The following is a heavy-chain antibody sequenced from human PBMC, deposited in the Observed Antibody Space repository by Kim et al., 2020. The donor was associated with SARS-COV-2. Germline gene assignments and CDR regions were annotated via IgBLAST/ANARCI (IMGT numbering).Heavy chain of an antibody. D-gene: IGHD6-19*01. J-gene: IGHJ4*02. Sequence: SETLSLTCAVYGGSFSGYYWSWIRQPPGKGLEWIGEINHSGSTNYNPSLKSRVTISVDTSKNQFSLKLSSVTAADTAVYYCARAHSSGWYVDYWGQGTLVTVSS. CDR1: GGSFSGYY. V-gene: IGHV4-34*01. CDR3: ARAHSSGWYVDY. CDR2: INHSGST.